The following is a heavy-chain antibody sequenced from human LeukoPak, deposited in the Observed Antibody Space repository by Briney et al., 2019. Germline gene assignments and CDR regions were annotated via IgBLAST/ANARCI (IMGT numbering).Heavy chain of an antibody. Sequence: GGSLRLSCAASAFTFSSYWMHWVRQAPGKGLVWVSRVNSDGSSTNYADSVKGRFTISRDNAKNTLYLQMNSLRAEDTAVYYCARGRSGRYDYWGQGTLVTVSS. D-gene: IGHD6-19*01. CDR2: VNSDGSST. CDR3: ARGRSGRYDY. CDR1: AFTFSSYW. J-gene: IGHJ4*02. V-gene: IGHV3-74*01.